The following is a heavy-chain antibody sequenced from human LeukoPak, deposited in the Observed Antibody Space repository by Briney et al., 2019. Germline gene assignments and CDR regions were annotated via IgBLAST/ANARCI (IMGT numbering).Heavy chain of an antibody. CDR2: ISTSGNT. Sequence: GGSLRLSCIGSGFPLSKYAMNWVRQAPGKGLEWVSLISTSGNTHYADSVKGRFVISRDNSKNTLYLQMNSLRAEDTAVYYCAKDFNPRYSSGWFFDYWGQGTLVTVSS. V-gene: IGHV3-23*01. CDR3: AKDFNPRYSSGWFFDY. CDR1: GFPLSKYA. J-gene: IGHJ4*02. D-gene: IGHD6-19*01.